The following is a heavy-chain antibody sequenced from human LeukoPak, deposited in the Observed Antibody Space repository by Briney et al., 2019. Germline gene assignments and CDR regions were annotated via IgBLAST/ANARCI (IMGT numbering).Heavy chain of an antibody. CDR1: EFTFSSYA. J-gene: IGHJ5*02. V-gene: IGHV3-30-3*01. D-gene: IGHD1-26*01. Sequence: GGSLRLSCADSEFTFSSYAMHWVRQAPGKGLEGVAVISYDGSNKYYADSVKGRFTISRDNSKNTLYLQMNSLRAEDTAVYYCARDRIVGATTRFSWFDPWGQGTLVTVSS. CDR3: ARDRIVGATTRFSWFDP. CDR2: ISYDGSNK.